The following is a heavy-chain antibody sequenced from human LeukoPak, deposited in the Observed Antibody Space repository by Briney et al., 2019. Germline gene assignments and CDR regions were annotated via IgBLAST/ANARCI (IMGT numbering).Heavy chain of an antibody. Sequence: SSVKVSCKASGYTFTGYYMHWVRQAPGQGLEWMGWINPNSGVTNYAQKFQGRVTMTRDTSIGTAYMELSRLRSDDTAVYYCAREPEPLVEPPFDFWGQGTLVTVSS. CDR2: INPNSGVT. D-gene: IGHD3-16*01. CDR3: AREPEPLVEPPFDF. J-gene: IGHJ4*02. V-gene: IGHV1-2*02. CDR1: GYTFTGYY.